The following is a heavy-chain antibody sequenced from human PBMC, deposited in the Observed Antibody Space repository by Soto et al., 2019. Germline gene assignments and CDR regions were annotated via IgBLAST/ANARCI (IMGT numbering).Heavy chain of an antibody. D-gene: IGHD1-20*01. V-gene: IGHV3-21*01. J-gene: IGHJ3*02. CDR1: GFTFSSYS. CDR3: ARVRITGTFDAFDI. Sequence: PGGSLRLSCAASGFTFSSYSMNWVRQAPGKGLEWVSSISSSSSYIYYADSVKGRFTISRDNAKNSLYLQMNSLRAEDTAVYYCARVRITGTFDAFDIWGQGTMVTVS. CDR2: ISSSSSYI.